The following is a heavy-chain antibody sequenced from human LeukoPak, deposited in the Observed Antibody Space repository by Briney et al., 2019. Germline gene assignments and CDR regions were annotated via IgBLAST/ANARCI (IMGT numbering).Heavy chain of an antibody. J-gene: IGHJ4*02. CDR1: GGSISSGDYY. Sequence: ASETPSLTCTVSGGSISSGDYYWSWIRQPPGKGLEWIGYIYYSGSTYYNPSLKSRVTISVDTSKNQFSLKLSSVTAADTAVYYCARVGIVVVPAASYWGQGTLVTVSS. CDR3: ARVGIVVVPAASY. CDR2: IYYSGST. V-gene: IGHV4-30-4*08. D-gene: IGHD2-2*01.